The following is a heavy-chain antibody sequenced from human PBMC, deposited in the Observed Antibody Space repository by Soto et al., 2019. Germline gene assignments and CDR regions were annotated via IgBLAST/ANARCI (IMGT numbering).Heavy chain of an antibody. D-gene: IGHD4-17*01. CDR1: GGSISSYY. V-gene: IGHV4-59*08. CDR3: ARQNGTTGYYYYMDV. Sequence: SETLSLTCTVSGGSISSYYWSWIRQPPGKGLEWIGYIYYSGSTNYNPSLKSRVTISVDTSKNQFSLKLSSVTAADTAVYYCARQNGTTGYYYYMDVWGKGNTVTVSS. J-gene: IGHJ6*03. CDR2: IYYSGST.